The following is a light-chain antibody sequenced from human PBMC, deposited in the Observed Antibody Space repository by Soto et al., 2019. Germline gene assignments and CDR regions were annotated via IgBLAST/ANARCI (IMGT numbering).Light chain of an antibody. V-gene: IGKV3-11*01. Sequence: EIVLTQSPDTLSLSPGERATLSCRASQSINTYLAWFRQKPGQAPTLLIYDASNRATGVPARISGSGSGTDFTLTISSLEPEDFAVYYCQQRSNWPITFGQGTRLEIK. CDR1: QSINTY. CDR3: QQRSNWPIT. J-gene: IGKJ5*01. CDR2: DAS.